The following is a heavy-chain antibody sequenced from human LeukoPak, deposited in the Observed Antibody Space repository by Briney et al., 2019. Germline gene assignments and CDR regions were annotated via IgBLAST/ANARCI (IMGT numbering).Heavy chain of an antibody. CDR3: ARDPSNTGGWYIYFDF. J-gene: IGHJ4*02. V-gene: IGHV1-18*01. Sequence: ASVKVSCKTSGYSFTHYAISWVRQAPGQGLEWMGWISTYNGDTKYAQKLQGRFTMTSDTSTSTVYMELRSLTSDDTAVYYCARDPSNTGGWYIYFDFWGQGTLVTVSS. D-gene: IGHD6-19*01. CDR2: ISTYNGDT. CDR1: GYSFTHYA.